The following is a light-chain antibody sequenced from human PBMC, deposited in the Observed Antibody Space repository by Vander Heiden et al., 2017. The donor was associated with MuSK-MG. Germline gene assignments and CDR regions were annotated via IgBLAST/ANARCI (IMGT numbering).Light chain of an antibody. CDR1: QSISTW. V-gene: IGKV1-5*03. CDR3: QQDNSYPHT. Sequence: DIQMTQSPSTLSASIGDRVTITCRASQSISTWLAWYQQKPGKAPKLLIYKASSLESGVPSRFSGSGSGTEFTLTISILQPDDFATYYCQQDNSYPHTFGGGTKVEIK. J-gene: IGKJ4*01. CDR2: KAS.